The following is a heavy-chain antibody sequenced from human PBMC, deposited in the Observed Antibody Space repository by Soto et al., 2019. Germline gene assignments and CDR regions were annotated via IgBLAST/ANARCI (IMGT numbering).Heavy chain of an antibody. CDR3: AKDSGYCSGGSCYSSYYYGMDV. J-gene: IGHJ6*02. D-gene: IGHD2-15*01. V-gene: IGHV3-30*18. CDR2: ISYDGSNK. CDR1: GFTFSSYG. Sequence: PGGSLRLSCAASGFTFSSYGMHWVRQAPGKGLEWVAGISYDGSNKYYADSVKGRFTISRDNSKNTLYLQMNSLRAEDTAVYYCAKDSGYCSGGSCYSSYYYGMDVWGQGTTVTVSS.